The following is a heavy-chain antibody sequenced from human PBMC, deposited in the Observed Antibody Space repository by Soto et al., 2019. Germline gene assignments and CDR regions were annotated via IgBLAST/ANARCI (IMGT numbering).Heavy chain of an antibody. CDR3: ARETYISSWGLWFDP. V-gene: IGHV4-34*01. CDR2: INHSGST. D-gene: IGHD6-13*01. Sequence: QVQLQQWGAGLVKPSETLSLTCAVSGGSFSGYYWSWIRQPPGKGVEWIGEINHSGSTNYTPSLTCRVPLSVLPSNNPSSLKLSSVTAENTAVYYCARETYISSWGLWFDPWGQGTLVTVSS. CDR1: GGSFSGYY. J-gene: IGHJ5*02.